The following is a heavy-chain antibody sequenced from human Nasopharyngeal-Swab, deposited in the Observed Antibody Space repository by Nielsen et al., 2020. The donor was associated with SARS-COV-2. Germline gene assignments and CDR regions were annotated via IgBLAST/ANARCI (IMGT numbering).Heavy chain of an antibody. D-gene: IGHD3-9*01. CDR1: GFTFSSYE. V-gene: IGHV3-48*03. Sequence: GESLKISCAASGFTFSSYEMNWVRQAPGKGLEWVSYISSSGSTIYYADSVKGRFTISRDNARHSLHLQMHSLRAEDTAVYYCVRDGYFDWSFGYWGQGTLVTVSS. J-gene: IGHJ4*02. CDR2: ISSSGSTI. CDR3: VRDGYFDWSFGY.